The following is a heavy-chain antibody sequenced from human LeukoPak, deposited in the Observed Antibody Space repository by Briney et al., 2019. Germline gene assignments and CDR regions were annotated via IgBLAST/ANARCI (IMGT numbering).Heavy chain of an antibody. V-gene: IGHV4-39*07. D-gene: IGHD3-16*02. Sequence: SETLSLTCTVSGGSISSSSYYWGWIRQPPGKGLGWIGSIYYSGSTYYNPSLKSRVTISVDTSKNRFSLKLSSVTAADTAVYYCARAPLSIKYDYVWGSYLTWGQGTLVTVSS. CDR1: GGSISSSSYY. CDR3: ARAPLSIKYDYVWGSYLT. J-gene: IGHJ5*02. CDR2: IYYSGST.